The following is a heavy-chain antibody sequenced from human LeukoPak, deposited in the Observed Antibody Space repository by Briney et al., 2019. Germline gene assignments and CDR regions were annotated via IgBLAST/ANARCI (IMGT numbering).Heavy chain of an antibody. J-gene: IGHJ4*02. D-gene: IGHD5-18*01. CDR1: GFTFREYY. CDR2: ISSSGSTI. Sequence: GGSLRLSCAASGFTFREYYRSCIRQAPGRGLEWVSYISSSGSTIYYAESVRGRFTISRDNAKNSLYLQKNSLSAEDTGVYYCARGPGIQLLAYWGQGTLATVP. CDR3: ARGPGIQLLAY. V-gene: IGHV3-11*01.